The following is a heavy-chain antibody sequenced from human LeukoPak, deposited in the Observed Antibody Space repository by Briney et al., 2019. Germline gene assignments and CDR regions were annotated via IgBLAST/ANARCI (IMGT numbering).Heavy chain of an antibody. CDR3: APRVLFGDVGSA. Sequence: PGGSLRLSCAASGFTFSSYAMSWVRQAPGKGLEWVSAISGSGGSTYYADSVKGRFTISRDNSKNTLYLQMNSLRAEDTAVYYCAPRVLFGDVGSAWGQGTLVTVSS. D-gene: IGHD3-10*01. CDR1: GFTFSSYA. CDR2: ISGSGGST. J-gene: IGHJ5*02. V-gene: IGHV3-23*01.